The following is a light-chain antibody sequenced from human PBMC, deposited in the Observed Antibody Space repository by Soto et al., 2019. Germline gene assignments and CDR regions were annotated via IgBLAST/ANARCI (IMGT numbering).Light chain of an antibody. V-gene: IGKV3-15*01. Sequence: EIVMTQSPATLSVSPGARATLSCRASQSVSSTLAWYQQKPGQAPRLLIYGASTRATGIPARFSGSGSGTEFTLTISSLQPEDSATYYCQQRDSMPLTFRQ. CDR2: GAS. J-gene: IGKJ1*01. CDR3: QQRDSMPLT. CDR1: QSVSST.